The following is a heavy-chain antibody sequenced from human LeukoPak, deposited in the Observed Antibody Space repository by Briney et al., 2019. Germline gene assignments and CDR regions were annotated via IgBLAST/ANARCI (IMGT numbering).Heavy chain of an antibody. CDR2: ISGSGGST. J-gene: IGHJ4*02. D-gene: IGHD3-10*01. V-gene: IGHV3-23*01. CDR3: ASEVLLWFGEFDY. Sequence: GGSLRLSCAASGFTFSSYSMNWVRQAPGKGLEWVSAISGSGGSTYYADSVRGRFTISRDNSKNTLYLQMNSLRAEDTAVYYCASEVLLWFGEFDYWGQGTLATVSS. CDR1: GFTFSSYS.